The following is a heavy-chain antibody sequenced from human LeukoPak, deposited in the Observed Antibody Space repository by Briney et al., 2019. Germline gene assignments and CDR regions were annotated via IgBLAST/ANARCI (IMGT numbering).Heavy chain of an antibody. CDR3: ARDRRLDP. CDR1: GFTFSTYT. J-gene: IGHJ5*02. CDR2: ISSSSRNT. V-gene: IGHV3-48*02. Sequence: WGSLRLSCAASGFTFSTYTMNWVRQAPGKGLEWVSYISSSSRNTYYADSVKGRFTISRDSAKNSLYLQMNSLRDEDTGVYYCARDRRLDPWGQGTLVTVSS.